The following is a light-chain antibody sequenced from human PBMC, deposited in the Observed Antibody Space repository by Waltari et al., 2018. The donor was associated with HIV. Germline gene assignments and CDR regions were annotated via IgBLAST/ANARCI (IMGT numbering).Light chain of an antibody. J-gene: IGLJ3*02. Sequence: QSALTQPASVSGSPGQSITISCTGTSSDIGAYHYVSWYQQHPGKAPKLIIYDVSYRPSGVSIRFSGSKSGNAASLTISGLQAEDEADYYCTSYTSSSTLVFGGGTKLTVL. V-gene: IGLV2-14*03. CDR2: DVS. CDR3: TSYTSSSTLV. CDR1: SSDIGAYHY.